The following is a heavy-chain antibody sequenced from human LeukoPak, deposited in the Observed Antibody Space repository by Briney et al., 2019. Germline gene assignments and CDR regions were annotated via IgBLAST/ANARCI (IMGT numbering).Heavy chain of an antibody. Sequence: PSETLSLTCAVSGGSISSSNWWSWVRQPPGKGLEWIGEIYHSGSTNYNPSLKSRVTISVDKSKNQFSLKLSSVTAADTAVYYCARDSYGSGSYYVSWGQGTLVTVSS. CDR2: IYHSGST. V-gene: IGHV4-4*02. J-gene: IGHJ4*02. D-gene: IGHD3-10*01. CDR3: ARDSYGSGSYYVS. CDR1: GGSISSSNW.